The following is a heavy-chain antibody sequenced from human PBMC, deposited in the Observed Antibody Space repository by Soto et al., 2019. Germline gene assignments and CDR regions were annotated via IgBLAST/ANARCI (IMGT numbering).Heavy chain of an antibody. Sequence: EVQLLESGGGLAQPGGSLSLSCAASGFSFSNYAMKWVRLAPVKRLEWVSSIIGVGTDKYYADSVRARFTISRDNSRDTLFMQMNSLRGDDTAIYFCAKGSAGRCIGARCYPFDHWGQGTLVTVSS. J-gene: IGHJ4*02. CDR3: AKGSAGRCIGARCYPFDH. V-gene: IGHV3-23*01. CDR1: GFSFSNYA. CDR2: IIGVGTDK. D-gene: IGHD2-15*01.